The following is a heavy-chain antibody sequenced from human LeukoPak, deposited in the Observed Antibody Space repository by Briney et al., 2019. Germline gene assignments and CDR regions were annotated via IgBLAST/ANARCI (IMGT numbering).Heavy chain of an antibody. Sequence: SETLSLTCAVYGGSFSGYYWSWIRQPPGKGLEWIGEINHSGSTNYNPSLKSRVTISVDTSKNQFSLKLSSVSAADTAVYYCARFDTGIRYNWSDPWGQGTLVTVSS. CDR3: ARFDTGIRYNWSDP. CDR2: INHSGST. V-gene: IGHV4-34*01. D-gene: IGHD6-13*01. J-gene: IGHJ5*02. CDR1: GGSFSGYY.